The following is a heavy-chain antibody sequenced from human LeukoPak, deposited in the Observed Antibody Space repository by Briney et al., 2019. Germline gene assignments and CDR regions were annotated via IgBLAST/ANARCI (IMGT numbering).Heavy chain of an antibody. D-gene: IGHD6-19*01. V-gene: IGHV3-23*01. Sequence: GGSLRLSCAASGFTFSSYAMSWVRQAPGKGLEWVSAISGSSDSTHYADSVKGRFTFSRDNSKNTLYLQMNSLRAEDTAVYYCAKLVAVAGRNYWGQGTLVTVSS. CDR1: GFTFSSYA. CDR3: AKLVAVAGRNY. CDR2: ISGSSDST. J-gene: IGHJ4*02.